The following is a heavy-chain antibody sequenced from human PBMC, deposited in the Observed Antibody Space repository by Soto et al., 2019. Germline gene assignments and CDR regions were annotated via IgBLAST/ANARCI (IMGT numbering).Heavy chain of an antibody. CDR3: TRPSEDRTGYDWYFEL. CDR1: GFTLSASA. Sequence: EVQLVESGGTLVQPGGSLKLSCAASGFTLSASAMHWVRQASGKGLEWIGRIRGKANHYATAYAASVKGRFIISRDESKSTTYLQMNSLENDDTAVYYCTRPSEDRTGYDWYFELWGRGTLVTVSS. V-gene: IGHV3-73*02. CDR2: IRGKANHYAT. J-gene: IGHJ2*01. D-gene: IGHD3-22*01.